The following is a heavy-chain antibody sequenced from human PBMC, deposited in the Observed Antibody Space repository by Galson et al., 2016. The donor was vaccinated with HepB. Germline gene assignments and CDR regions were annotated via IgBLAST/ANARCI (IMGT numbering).Heavy chain of an antibody. V-gene: IGHV3-23*01. J-gene: IGHJ4*02. CDR2: ISGNGEDT. CDR3: GKGGAYDH. CDR1: GFTFSSYV. Sequence: SLRLSCAASGFTFSSYVMSWVRQAPGTGLEWVSGISGNGEDTYYTDSVKGRFTISKDNSKNTLYLQMDSLRVEDTATYYCGKGGAYDHWGQGTAVTVSS.